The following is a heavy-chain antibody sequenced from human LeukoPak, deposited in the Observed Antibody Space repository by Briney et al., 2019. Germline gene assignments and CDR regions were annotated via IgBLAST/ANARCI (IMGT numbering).Heavy chain of an antibody. CDR3: AASGGPINWFDP. CDR2: INHSRYT. J-gene: IGHJ5*02. CDR1: GGSFSGYY. D-gene: IGHD2-15*01. Sequence: PSETLSLTCAVSGGSFSGYYWGWVRQPPGKGLQWIGEINHSRYTNYNPSLKSRVTISIDTSKNQFSLKLSSVTAADTAIYYCAASGGPINWFDPWGQGTLVTVSS. V-gene: IGHV4-34*01.